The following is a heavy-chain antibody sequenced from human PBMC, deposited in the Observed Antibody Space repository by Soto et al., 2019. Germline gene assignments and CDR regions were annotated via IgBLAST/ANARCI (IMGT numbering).Heavy chain of an antibody. D-gene: IGHD1-7*01. V-gene: IGHV3-33*01. CDR2: ILFDGGNE. Sequence: QVQLVESGGGVVQPGGSLRLSCAVSGFTLSTYGMQWVRQAPGKGLEWVAVILFDGGNEYYADSVEGRFIISRDNSKNTVYLQMNSLTAEETGDYYGARDPTEGTITPVAMDVWGQGTTVTVSS. J-gene: IGHJ6*02. CDR1: GFTLSTYG. CDR3: ARDPTEGTITPVAMDV.